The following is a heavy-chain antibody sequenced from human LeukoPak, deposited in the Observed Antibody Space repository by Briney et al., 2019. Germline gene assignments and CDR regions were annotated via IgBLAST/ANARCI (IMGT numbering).Heavy chain of an antibody. J-gene: IGHJ4*02. V-gene: IGHV3-66*01. CDR2: IYSGGST. CDR3: ASRAY. Sequence: PGGSLRLSCAGSGFTFEGDSMNWVRQAPGKGLEWVSVIYSGGSTYYADSVKGRFTISRDNSKNMLYLQMNSLRAEDTAVYYCASRAYWGQGTLVTVSS. CDR1: GFTFEGDS.